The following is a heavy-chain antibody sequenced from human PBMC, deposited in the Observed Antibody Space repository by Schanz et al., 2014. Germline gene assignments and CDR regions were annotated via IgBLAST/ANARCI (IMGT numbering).Heavy chain of an antibody. CDR2: IIPILGIA. V-gene: IGHV1-69*02. D-gene: IGHD2-2*02. Sequence: QVQLVQSGAEVKKPGSSVKVSCKASGGTFSTYTISWVRQAPGQGLEWMGRIIPILGIANYAQKLQGRVTMTRNTSISTAYMELSSLRSEDTAVYYCAGTYCSSTSCYTGYYYMDVWGKGTTVTVSS. CDR3: AGTYCSSTSCYTGYYYMDV. CDR1: GGTFSTYT. J-gene: IGHJ6*03.